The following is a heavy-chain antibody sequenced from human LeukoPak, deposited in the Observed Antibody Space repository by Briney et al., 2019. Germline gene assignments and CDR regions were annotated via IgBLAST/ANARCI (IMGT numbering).Heavy chain of an antibody. Sequence: SETLSLTCAVYGGSFSGYYWSWIRQPPGKGLEWIGEINHSGSTNYNPSLKSRVTISVDTSKNQFSLKLSSVTAADTAVYYCARGDGYIYYYYYMDVWGKGTTVTISS. CDR2: INHSGST. D-gene: IGHD5-12*01. CDR1: GGSFSGYY. V-gene: IGHV4-34*01. J-gene: IGHJ6*03. CDR3: ARGDGYIYYYYYMDV.